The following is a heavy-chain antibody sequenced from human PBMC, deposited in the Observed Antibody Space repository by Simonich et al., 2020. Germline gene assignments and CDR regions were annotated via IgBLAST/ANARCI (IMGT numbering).Heavy chain of an antibody. CDR3: ARVGYSNYYYYGMDV. D-gene: IGHD6-13*01. CDR1: GYSISSGYS. V-gene: IGHV4-38-2*01. CDR2: IYHSGST. J-gene: IGHJ6*02. Sequence: QVQLQESGPGLVKPSETLSLTCAVSGYSISSGYSWGWIRQPPGKGLEWIGSIYHSGSTYDNPSLKSRVTISVDTSKNQFSLKLSSVTAADTAVYYCARVGYSNYYYYGMDVWGQGTTVTVSS.